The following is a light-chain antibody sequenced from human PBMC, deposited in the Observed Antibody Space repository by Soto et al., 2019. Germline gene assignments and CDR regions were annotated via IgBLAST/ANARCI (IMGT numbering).Light chain of an antibody. CDR2: DAC. Sequence: EIVSTQSPGTLALSPGERASLSCGASQTVGSTYVAWYQQKPGLAPRLPIYDACSRATAIPDRFSGSGSGTDLTLTISRLEPEDVAVYYCQHYGSSPWTFVQGTKVEL. V-gene: IGKV3D-20*01. CDR1: QTVGSTY. J-gene: IGKJ1*01. CDR3: QHYGSSPWT.